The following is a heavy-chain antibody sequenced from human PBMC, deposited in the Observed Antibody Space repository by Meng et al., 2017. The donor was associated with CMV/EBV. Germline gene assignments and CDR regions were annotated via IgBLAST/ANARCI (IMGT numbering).Heavy chain of an antibody. CDR3: ARDYGDLRQDY. CDR2: IYYSGST. CDR1: GGSISSSSYY. Sequence: LQESVPGRVKPSETLASTCTVPGGSISSSSYYWGWIRQPPGKGLEWIGSIYYSGSTYYNPSLKSRVTISVDTSKNQFSLKLSSVTAADTAVYYCARDYGDLRQDYWGQGTLVTVSS. D-gene: IGHD4-17*01. J-gene: IGHJ4*02. V-gene: IGHV4-39*07.